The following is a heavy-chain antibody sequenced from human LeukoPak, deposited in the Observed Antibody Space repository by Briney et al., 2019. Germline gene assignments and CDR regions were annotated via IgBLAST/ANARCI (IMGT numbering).Heavy chain of an antibody. CDR1: GESFSGYY. CDR2: INHSGST. CDR3: ARGPRIQLWLTSNWFDP. J-gene: IGHJ5*02. Sequence: SETLSLTCAVYGESFSGYYWSWIRQPPGKGLEWIGEINHSGSTNYNPSLKSRVTISVDTSKNQFSLKLSSVTAADTAVYYCARGPRIQLWLTSNWFDPWGQGTLVTVSS. V-gene: IGHV4-34*01. D-gene: IGHD5-18*01.